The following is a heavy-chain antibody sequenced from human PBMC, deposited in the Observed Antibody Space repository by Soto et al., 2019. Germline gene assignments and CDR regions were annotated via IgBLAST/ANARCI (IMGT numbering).Heavy chain of an antibody. J-gene: IGHJ6*03. Sequence: GGSLRLSCAASGFSLSNYGMSWVRQAPGKGLEWVSAISGSGGTTYLADSVKGRFTISRDNSKNTLFLQMSSLRAEDTAVYYCAKDGPAALYHYYMDVWGKGTTVTVSS. D-gene: IGHD2-2*01. CDR2: ISGSGGTT. CDR3: AKDGPAALYHYYMDV. CDR1: GFSLSNYG. V-gene: IGHV3-23*01.